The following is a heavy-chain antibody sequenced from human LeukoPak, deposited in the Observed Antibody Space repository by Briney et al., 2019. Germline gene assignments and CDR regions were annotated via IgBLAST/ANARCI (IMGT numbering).Heavy chain of an antibody. CDR2: INHSGST. Sequence: SGTLSLTCAVSGGSISSSNWWSWVRQPPGKGLEWIGEINHSGSTNYNPSLKSRVTISVDTSKNQFSLKLSSVTAADTAVYYCARYDYGGNSGASDAFDIWGQGTMVTVSS. D-gene: IGHD4-23*01. J-gene: IGHJ3*02. CDR3: ARYDYGGNSGASDAFDI. V-gene: IGHV4-4*02. CDR1: GGSISSSNW.